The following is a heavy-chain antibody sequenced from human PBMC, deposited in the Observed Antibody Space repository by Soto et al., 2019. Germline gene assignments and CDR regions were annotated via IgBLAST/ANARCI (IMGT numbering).Heavy chain of an antibody. CDR2: ISGSDGST. CDR1: GFTFSSYA. D-gene: IGHD3-10*01. Sequence: GGSLRLSCAASGFTFSSYAMNWVRQAPGKGLEWVSVISGSDGSTYYADSVKGRFTISRDNSKNTLNLQMNSLRAEDTAVYYCARRRRTWYLDYWGQGTLVPGSS. J-gene: IGHJ4*02. V-gene: IGHV3-23*01. CDR3: ARRRRTWYLDY.